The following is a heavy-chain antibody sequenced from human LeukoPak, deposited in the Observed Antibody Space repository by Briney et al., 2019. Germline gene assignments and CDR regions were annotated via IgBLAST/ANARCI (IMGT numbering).Heavy chain of an antibody. D-gene: IGHD5-24*01. Sequence: ASVKVSCKASGYTFTSYYMHWVRQAPGQGLEWMGWINPNSGGTNYAQKFQGRVTMTRDTSISTAYMELSRLRSDDTAVYYCASVEMATKPPDYWGQGTLVTVSS. V-gene: IGHV1-2*02. CDR1: GYTFTSYY. CDR2: INPNSGGT. J-gene: IGHJ4*02. CDR3: ASVEMATKPPDY.